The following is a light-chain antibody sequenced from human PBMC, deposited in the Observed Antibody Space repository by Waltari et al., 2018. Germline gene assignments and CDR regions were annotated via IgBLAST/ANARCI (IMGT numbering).Light chain of an antibody. CDR3: CSYAGRSTWV. Sequence: QSALTQPASVSGSPGQSITISCTGASPDVGDYTYVSWYQQIPGKAPKVIIYDVTKRPSGVSNRFSGSKSGNSASLSISGLQAEDEAHYYCCSYAGRSTWVFGGGTKVTVL. CDR2: DVT. J-gene: IGLJ3*02. V-gene: IGLV2-23*02. CDR1: SPDVGDYTY.